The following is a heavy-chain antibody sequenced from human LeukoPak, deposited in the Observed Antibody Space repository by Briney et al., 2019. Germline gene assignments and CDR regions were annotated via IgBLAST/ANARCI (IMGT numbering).Heavy chain of an antibody. D-gene: IGHD3-22*01. CDR3: ARPPYYYDRSY. CDR1: VYSFSSNR. J-gene: IGHJ4*02. V-gene: IGHV5-51*01. Sequence: GESLKISCKGSVYSFSSNRIGCVRQMPGKGLECMEFIYPGDTKTRYSASFGGQVTFSADKSINLAYLKWSRLEASDSAMYYCARPPYYYDRSYWGQGTLVSVSS. CDR2: IYPGDTKT.